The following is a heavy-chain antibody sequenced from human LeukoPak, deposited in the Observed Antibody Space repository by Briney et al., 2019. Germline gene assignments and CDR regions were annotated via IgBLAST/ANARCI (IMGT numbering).Heavy chain of an antibody. J-gene: IGHJ2*01. CDR1: GFTFSRYS. D-gene: IGHD5-24*01. Sequence: PGGSLRLSCAPSGFTFSRYSMNWVRQAPGKGLEWVSSITSNGNSTYYAKTLKGRFTISRDNAKNSLYLQMNSLRAEDTALHYCAKDNLDGYNSFWYFDLWGRGTLVTVSS. V-gene: IGHV3-21*04. CDR2: ITSNGNST. CDR3: AKDNLDGYNSFWYFDL.